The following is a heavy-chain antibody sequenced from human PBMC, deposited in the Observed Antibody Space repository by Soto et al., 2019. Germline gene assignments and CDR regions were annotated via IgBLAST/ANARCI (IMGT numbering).Heavy chain of an antibody. V-gene: IGHV4-34*01. CDR1: GGSFSGYY. D-gene: IGHD6-13*01. CDR3: ARDSSSWYGELDY. Sequence: QVQLQQWGAGLLKPSETLSLTCAVYGGSFSGYYWSWIRQPPGKGLEWIGEINHSGSTNYNPSLKSRVTISEDTSKNQFSLKLSSVTAADTAVYYCARDSSSWYGELDYWGQGTLVTVSS. CDR2: INHSGST. J-gene: IGHJ4*02.